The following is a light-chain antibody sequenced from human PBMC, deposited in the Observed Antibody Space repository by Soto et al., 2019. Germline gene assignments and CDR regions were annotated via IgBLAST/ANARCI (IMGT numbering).Light chain of an antibody. Sequence: EIVMTQSPATLSVSPGERATLSCRASQSVRSNLAWYQQKPGQAPRLLIYDASTRDTGIPARFSGSGSGTEFTLTITSLQSEDFAVYYCQHYYNHAPQLTFGGGTKVDI. CDR1: QSVRSN. CDR3: QHYYNHAPQLT. CDR2: DAS. V-gene: IGKV3D-15*01. J-gene: IGKJ4*01.